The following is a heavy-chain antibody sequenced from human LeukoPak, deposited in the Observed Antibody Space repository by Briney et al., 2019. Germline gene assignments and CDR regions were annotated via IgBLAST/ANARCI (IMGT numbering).Heavy chain of an antibody. CDR3: AKDFPRYGYYYYMDV. CDR1: GFTFSSYG. Sequence: HSGGSLRLSCAASGFTFSSYGMHWVRQAPGKGLEWVAVISYDGSNKYYADSVKGRFTISRDNSKNTLYLQMNSLRAEDTAVYYCAKDFPRYGYYYYMDVWGKGTTVTVSS. V-gene: IGHV3-30*18. D-gene: IGHD3-9*01. J-gene: IGHJ6*03. CDR2: ISYDGSNK.